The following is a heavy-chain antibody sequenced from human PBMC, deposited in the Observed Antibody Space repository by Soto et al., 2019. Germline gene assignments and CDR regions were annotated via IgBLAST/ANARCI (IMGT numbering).Heavy chain of an antibody. CDR2: ISAYNGNT. Sequence: ASVKVSCKASGYTFTGYYMHWVRQAPGQELGWMGWISAYNGNTNYAQKLQGRVTMTTDTSTSTAYMELRSLRSDDTAVYYCARDRHYGSGSYYQRPSYFDYWGQGTLVTVSS. J-gene: IGHJ4*02. V-gene: IGHV1-18*04. CDR3: ARDRHYGSGSYYQRPSYFDY. D-gene: IGHD3-10*01. CDR1: GYTFTGYY.